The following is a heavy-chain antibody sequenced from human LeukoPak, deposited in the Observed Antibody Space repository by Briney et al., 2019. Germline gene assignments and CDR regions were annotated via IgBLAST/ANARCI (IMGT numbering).Heavy chain of an antibody. J-gene: IGHJ6*03. D-gene: IGHD3-16*01. Sequence: PSETLSLTCTVSGGSISSTSYYWGWIRQPPGKGLDWIGTISYSGSTYYNPSLKSRVTISVDTSKNQFSLKLSSVTAADTAVYYCARETSQKGAHYMDVWGKGTTVTISS. CDR2: ISYSGST. CDR3: ARETSQKGAHYMDV. CDR1: GGSISSTSYY. V-gene: IGHV4-39*07.